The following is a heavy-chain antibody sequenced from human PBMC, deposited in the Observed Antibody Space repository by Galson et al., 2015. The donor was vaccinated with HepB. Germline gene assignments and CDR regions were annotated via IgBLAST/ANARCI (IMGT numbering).Heavy chain of an antibody. CDR3: ARKFNPYSGSSNFDN. CDR1: GFTFSSYG. CDR2: IWYDGSNK. V-gene: IGHV3-33*01. Sequence: SLRLSCAASGFTFSSYGMHWVRQAPGKGLEWVAVIWYDGSNKYYADSVKGRFTISRDNSKNTLYLQVNSLRAEDTAVYYCARKFNPYSGSSNFDNWGQGTLVTASS. D-gene: IGHD1-26*01. J-gene: IGHJ4*02.